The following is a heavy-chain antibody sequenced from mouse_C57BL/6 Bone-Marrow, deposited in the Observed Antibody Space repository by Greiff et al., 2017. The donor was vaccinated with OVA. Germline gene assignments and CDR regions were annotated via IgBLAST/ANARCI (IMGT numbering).Heavy chain of an antibody. Sequence: VKVVESGAELARPGASVKLSCKASGYTFTSYGISWVKQRTGQGLEWIGEIYPRSGNTYYNEKFKGKATLTADKSSSTAYMELRSLTSEDSAVYFCARSLGLYYFDYWGQGTTLTVSS. V-gene: IGHV1-81*01. CDR3: ARSLGLYYFDY. CDR1: GYTFTSYG. J-gene: IGHJ2*01. D-gene: IGHD6-2*01. CDR2: IYPRSGNT.